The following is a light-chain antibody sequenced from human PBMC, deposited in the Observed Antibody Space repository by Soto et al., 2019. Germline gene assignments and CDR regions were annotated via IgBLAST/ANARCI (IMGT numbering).Light chain of an antibody. CDR2: LGS. J-gene: IGKJ1*01. Sequence: DIVLTQSPLSLPVTPGEPASISCRSSQSLLHSNGNIYLDWYLQKPGQSPQLLIYLGSIRASGVTDRFSGSGSGKDFTLKIIRVEAEDAGVYYCMHAIQAPRTCGLGPNVEIK. CDR1: QSLLHSNGNIY. V-gene: IGKV2-28*01. CDR3: MHAIQAPRT.